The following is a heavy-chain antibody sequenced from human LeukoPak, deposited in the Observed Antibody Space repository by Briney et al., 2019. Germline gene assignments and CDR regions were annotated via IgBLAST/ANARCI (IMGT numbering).Heavy chain of an antibody. CDR2: INTVGSRK. CDR1: GFTFSSYW. D-gene: IGHD3-10*01. V-gene: IGHV3-74*01. Sequence: GGSLRLSCAAAGFTFSSYWMHWVRHAPGNGLGWVSRINTVGSRKSYADSGKGRFTISRDNAKNTLYLQMNSLRAEDTAVYYCAREGGGGLITMVRGESYWFDPWGQGTLVTVSS. J-gene: IGHJ5*02. CDR3: AREGGGGLITMVRGESYWFDP.